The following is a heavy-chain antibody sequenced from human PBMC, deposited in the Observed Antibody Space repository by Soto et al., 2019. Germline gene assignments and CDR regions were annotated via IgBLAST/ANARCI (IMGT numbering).Heavy chain of an antibody. CDR2: IYYSGRT. CDR1: GGSISSGDYY. J-gene: IGHJ3*02. CDR3: ARADHLYYDFWSGYQTLYDFDI. D-gene: IGHD3-3*01. V-gene: IGHV4-30-4*01. Sequence: QVQLQESGPGLVKPSQTLSLTCTVSGGSISSGDYYWSWIRQPPGKGLEWIGYIYYSGRTYYNPSLKSRVTISVETSKSQFSLKLSSVTAAGTAMYYCARADHLYYDFWSGYQTLYDFDIWGQGTMVTVSS.